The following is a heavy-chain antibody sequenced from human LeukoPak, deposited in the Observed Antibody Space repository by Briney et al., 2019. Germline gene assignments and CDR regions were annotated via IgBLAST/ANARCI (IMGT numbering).Heavy chain of an antibody. CDR2: ISSSSSYI. CDR3: ARPASDSSGYSSWY. CDR1: GFTFSSYS. J-gene: IGHJ4*02. Sequence: GGSLRLSCAASGFTFSSYSMNWVRQAPGKGLEWVSSISSSSSYIYYADSVKGRLTISRDNAKNSLYLQMNSLRAEDTAVYYCARPASDSSGYSSWYWGQGTLVTVSS. D-gene: IGHD3-22*01. V-gene: IGHV3-21*01.